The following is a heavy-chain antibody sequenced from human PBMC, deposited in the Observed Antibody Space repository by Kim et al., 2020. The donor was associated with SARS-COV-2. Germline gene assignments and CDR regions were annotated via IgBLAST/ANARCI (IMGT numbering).Heavy chain of an antibody. V-gene: IGHV4-39*07. CDR3: ASHVGQQLTLDAFDI. J-gene: IGHJ3*02. Sequence: SETLSLTCTVSGGSISRSSFYWGWIRQAPGKGLEWIGSIHFRGATYDNPSLKSRVTVALDTSKNQFSLKVTSVTAADTAVYYCASHVGQQLTLDAFDIWGEGTVVTVSA. CDR2: IHFRGAT. CDR1: GGSISRSSFY. D-gene: IGHD6-13*01.